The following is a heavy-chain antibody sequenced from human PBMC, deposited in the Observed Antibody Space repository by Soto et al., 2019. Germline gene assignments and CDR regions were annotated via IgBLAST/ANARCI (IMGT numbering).Heavy chain of an antibody. CDR2: ISHSGST. Sequence: SETLSLTCAVYNGSFSPYYWTWIRQPPGKGLEWIGEISHSGSTHYIPALKSRLTISVDTSKNQVSLNLKSVTAADTAVYYCARSRITHMVSGINRLGLFDYWVQGTLVTVSS. V-gene: IGHV4-34*01. CDR1: NGSFSPYY. D-gene: IGHD5-18*01. CDR3: ARSRITHMVSGINRLGLFDY. J-gene: IGHJ4*02.